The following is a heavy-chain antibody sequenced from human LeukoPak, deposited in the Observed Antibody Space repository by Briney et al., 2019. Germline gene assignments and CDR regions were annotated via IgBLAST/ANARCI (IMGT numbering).Heavy chain of an antibody. CDR3: ARDRNWNYFDY. CDR2: ISYDGNNK. Sequence: GGSLRLSCAASGFAFSSYAVHWVRQAPGRGLEWVAVISYDGNNKYYADSVKGRFTISRDNSKNTLYLQMNSLRAEDTAVYYCARDRNWNYFDYWGQGTLVTVSS. V-gene: IGHV3-30-3*01. D-gene: IGHD1-1*01. J-gene: IGHJ4*02. CDR1: GFAFSSYA.